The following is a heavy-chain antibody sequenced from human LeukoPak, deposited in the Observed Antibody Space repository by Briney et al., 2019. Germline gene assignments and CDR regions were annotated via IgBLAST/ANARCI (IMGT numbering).Heavy chain of an antibody. CDR1: GFTFDDYG. V-gene: IGHV3-20*04. Sequence: PGGSLRPSCAASGFTFDDYGMNWVRQAPGKGLEWVSGINWNGGSTGYADSVKGRFTISRDNAKNSLYLQMNTLRAEDTALYYCARGYYYDSSTYPGDYWGQGTLVTVSS. J-gene: IGHJ4*02. CDR3: ARGYYYDSSTYPGDY. D-gene: IGHD3-22*01. CDR2: INWNGGST.